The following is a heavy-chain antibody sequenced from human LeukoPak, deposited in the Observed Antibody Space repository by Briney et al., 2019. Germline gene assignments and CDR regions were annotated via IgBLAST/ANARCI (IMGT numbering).Heavy chain of an antibody. V-gene: IGHV3-15*01. J-gene: IGHJ5*02. CDR1: GFTFSNAW. CDR3: TTDLYYDSSGA. D-gene: IGHD3-22*01. CDR2: IKSKTDGGTT. Sequence: GGSLRLSCAASGFTFSNAWMSWVRQAPGKGLEWVGRIKSKTDGGTTDYAAPVKGRFTISRDDAKNTLYQQMNSLKTEDTAVYYCTTDLYYDSSGAWGQGTLVTVSS.